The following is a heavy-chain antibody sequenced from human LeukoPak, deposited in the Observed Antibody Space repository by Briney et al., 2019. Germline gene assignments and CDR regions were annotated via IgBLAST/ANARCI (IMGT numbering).Heavy chain of an antibody. CDR1: VYTFTSYG. J-gene: IGHJ4*02. CDR2: ISAYNGNT. V-gene: IGHV1-18*04. D-gene: IGHD6-19*01. CDR3: ARRPRYSGWNIDY. Sequence: GASVKVSCKASVYTFTSYGISWVRQAPGQGLEWMGWISAYNGNTNYAQKLQGRVSMTTDTAKSTAYMELRRLRSDDAAVYYCARRPRYSGWNIDYWGQGTLVTVSS.